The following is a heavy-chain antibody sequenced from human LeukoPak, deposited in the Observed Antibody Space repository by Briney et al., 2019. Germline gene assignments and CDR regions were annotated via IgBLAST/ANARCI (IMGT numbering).Heavy chain of an antibody. Sequence: GGSLRLSCAASGFTFSSYWMSWVRQAPGKGLEWVSAISGSGGSTYYADSVKGRFTISRDNSKNTLYLQMNSLRAEDTAVYYCAKDPLYGFDDYTDVWGKGTTVTVSS. CDR2: ISGSGGST. CDR1: GFTFSSYW. V-gene: IGHV3-23*01. CDR3: AKDPLYGFDDYTDV. D-gene: IGHD3-10*01. J-gene: IGHJ6*03.